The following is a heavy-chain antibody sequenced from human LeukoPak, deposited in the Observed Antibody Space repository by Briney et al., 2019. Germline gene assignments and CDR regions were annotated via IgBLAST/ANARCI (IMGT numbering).Heavy chain of an antibody. CDR1: GYTFTSYG. CDR2: ISAHNGNT. V-gene: IGHV1-18*01. CDR3: AREAGLGYCSSTSCYDPYYYYGMDV. D-gene: IGHD2-2*01. J-gene: IGHJ6*02. Sequence: ASVKVSCKASGYTFTSYGISWVRQAPGQGLEWMGWISAHNGNTNYAQKLQGRVTMTTDTSTSTAYMELRSLRSDDTAVYYCAREAGLGYCSSTSCYDPYYYYGMDVWGQGTTVTVSS.